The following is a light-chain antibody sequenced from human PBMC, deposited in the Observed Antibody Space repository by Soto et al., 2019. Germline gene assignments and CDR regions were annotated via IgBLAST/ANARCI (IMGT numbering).Light chain of an antibody. CDR3: QRYGSSPKT. J-gene: IGKJ1*01. CDR1: QTIISNF. Sequence: EIVLTQSPGTLSLSPGERATLSCRATQTIISNFLAWYQQKPGQAPKLVIHGASTRATGIPDRFSGSGSGTDFTLTISSVEPEDFAVYYCQRYGSSPKTFGQGTKVEV. V-gene: IGKV3-20*01. CDR2: GAS.